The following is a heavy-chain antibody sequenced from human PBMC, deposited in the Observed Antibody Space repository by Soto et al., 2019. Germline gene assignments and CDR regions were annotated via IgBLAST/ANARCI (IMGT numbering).Heavy chain of an antibody. CDR3: AKDSSGWYNMNWFDP. CDR1: GFTFSSYA. Sequence: GGSLRLSCAASGFTFSSYAMSWVRQAPGKGLEWVSAISGSGGSTYYADSVKGRFTISRDNSKNTLYLQMNSLRAEDTAVYYCAKDSSGWYNMNWFDPWGQGTLVTVSS. CDR2: ISGSGGST. D-gene: IGHD6-19*01. J-gene: IGHJ5*02. V-gene: IGHV3-23*01.